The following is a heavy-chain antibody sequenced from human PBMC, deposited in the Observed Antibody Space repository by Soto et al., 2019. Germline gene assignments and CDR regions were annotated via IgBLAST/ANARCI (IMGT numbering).Heavy chain of an antibody. V-gene: IGHV5-51*01. CDR1: GYGFTSYW. CDR3: AREYYGSGKH. CDR2: INPRDSET. D-gene: IGHD3-10*01. Sequence: PGESLKISCKGSGYGFTSYWVGWVRQLPGEGPEWMGIINPRDSETRYSLSFQGQVTISVDKSINTAYLQWTSLKASDTAMYFCAREYYGSGKHWGQGTLVTVSS. J-gene: IGHJ1*01.